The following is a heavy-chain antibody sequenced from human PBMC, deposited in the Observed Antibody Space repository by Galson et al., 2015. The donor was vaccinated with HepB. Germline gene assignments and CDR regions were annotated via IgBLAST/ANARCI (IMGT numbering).Heavy chain of an antibody. D-gene: IGHD6-19*01. CDR3: ARGRGIAVAALYWYFDL. Sequence: SVTVSCKASGSTFTSYDINWVRQATGQGLEWMGWMNPNSGNTGYAQKFQGRVTMTRNTSISTAYMELSSLRSEDTAVYYCARGRGIAVAALYWYFDLWGHGTLVTVSS. V-gene: IGHV1-8*01. CDR1: GSTFTSYD. CDR2: MNPNSGNT. J-gene: IGHJ2*01.